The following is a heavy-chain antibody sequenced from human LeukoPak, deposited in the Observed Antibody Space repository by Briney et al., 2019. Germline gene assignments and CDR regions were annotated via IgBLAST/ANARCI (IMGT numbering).Heavy chain of an antibody. Sequence: PSETLSLTCTVSGGSISSYYWSWIRQPPGKGLEWIGYIYYSGSTNYNPSLKSRVTISADTSKNQFSLKLSSVTAADTAVYYCARADRGYDSSGYRYYCYYYMDVWGKGTTVTVSS. CDR2: IYYSGST. V-gene: IGHV4-59*01. D-gene: IGHD3-22*01. CDR1: GGSISSYY. CDR3: ARADRGYDSSGYRYYCYYYMDV. J-gene: IGHJ6*03.